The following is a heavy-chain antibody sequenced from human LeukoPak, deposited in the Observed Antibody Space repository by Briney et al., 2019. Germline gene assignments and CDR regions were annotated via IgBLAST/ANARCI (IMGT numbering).Heavy chain of an antibody. J-gene: IGHJ5*02. D-gene: IGHD3-3*01. CDR3: AREAITIFGVVRTQTTTSPHRFDP. Sequence: GASVKVSCKASGYTFTSHHIYSVRQAPGQEHDWMGIINPSGGSTNYGTKLQGRVTMTRDMSTSTVYMELSSLRSDDTAVYYCAREAITIFGVVRTQTTTSPHRFDPWGQGTLVTVSS. CDR1: GYTFTSHH. CDR2: INPSGGST. V-gene: IGHV1-46*01.